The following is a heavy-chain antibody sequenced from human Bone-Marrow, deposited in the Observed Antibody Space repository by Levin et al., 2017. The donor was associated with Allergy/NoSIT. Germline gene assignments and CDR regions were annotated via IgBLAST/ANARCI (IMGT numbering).Heavy chain of an antibody. Sequence: GESLKISCAASGFTFSSYAMHWVRQAPGKGLEWVAVISYDGSNKYYADSVKGRFTISRDNSKNTLYLQMNSLRAEDTAVYYCARCYYDSSGYYYGFDYWGQGTLVTVSS. J-gene: IGHJ4*02. CDR1: GFTFSSYA. CDR2: ISYDGSNK. V-gene: IGHV3-30-3*01. CDR3: ARCYYDSSGYYYGFDY. D-gene: IGHD3-22*01.